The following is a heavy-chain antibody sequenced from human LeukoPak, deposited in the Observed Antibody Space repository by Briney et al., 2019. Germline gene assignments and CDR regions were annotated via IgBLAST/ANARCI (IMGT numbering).Heavy chain of an antibody. CDR1: GFTFADYA. Sequence: PGGSLRLSCTASGFTFADYAMNWVRQAPGKGLEWVAFIRSKAYGGTIEYAASVKDRFTISRDDSKSISYLQMNSLKTEDTAVYYCTRARGASADAFAVWGQGTMVTVSS. J-gene: IGHJ3*01. D-gene: IGHD4/OR15-4a*01. CDR2: IRSKAYGGTI. V-gene: IGHV3-49*04. CDR3: TRARGASADAFAV.